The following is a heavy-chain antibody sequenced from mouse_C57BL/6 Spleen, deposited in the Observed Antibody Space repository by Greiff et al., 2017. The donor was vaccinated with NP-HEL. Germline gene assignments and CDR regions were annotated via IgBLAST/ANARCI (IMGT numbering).Heavy chain of an antibody. J-gene: IGHJ2*01. Sequence: EVKLQESGPGLVKPSQSLSLTCSVTGYSITSGYYWNWIRQFPGNKLEWMGYISYDGSNNYNPSLKNRISITRDTSKNQFFLKLNSVTTEDTATYDCARRGYYGSLDYWGQGTTLTVSS. CDR3: ARRGYYGSLDY. D-gene: IGHD1-1*01. V-gene: IGHV3-6*01. CDR1: GYSITSGYY. CDR2: ISYDGSN.